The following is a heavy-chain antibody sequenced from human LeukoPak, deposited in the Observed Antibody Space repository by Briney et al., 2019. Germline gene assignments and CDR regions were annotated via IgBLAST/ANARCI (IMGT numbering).Heavy chain of an antibody. CDR3: ARGGYGSGNYWGRPLYYYYMDV. V-gene: IGHV1-8*01. D-gene: IGHD3-10*01. J-gene: IGHJ6*03. CDR1: GYTFTSYD. Sequence: ASVKVSCKASGYTFTSYDINWVRQATGQGLEWMGWMNPNSGNKGYAQKFQGRVTMTRNTSISTAYMELSSLRSEDTAVYYCARGGYGSGNYWGRPLYYYYMDVWGKGTTVTISS. CDR2: MNPNSGNK.